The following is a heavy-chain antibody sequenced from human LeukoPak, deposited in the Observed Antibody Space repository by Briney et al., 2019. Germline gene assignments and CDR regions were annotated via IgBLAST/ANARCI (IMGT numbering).Heavy chain of an antibody. CDR2: IRYDGSNE. J-gene: IGHJ3*02. D-gene: IGHD3-3*01. CDR3: ARGYYDFWSGYLEEDLDAFDI. CDR1: GFTFSSYG. V-gene: IGHV3-30*02. Sequence: GGSLRLSCAASGFTFSSYGMHWVRQAPGKGLEWVAFIRYDGSNEYYADSVKGRFTISRDNAKNSLYLQMNSLRAEDTAVYYCARGYYDFWSGYLEEDLDAFDIWGQGTMVTVSS.